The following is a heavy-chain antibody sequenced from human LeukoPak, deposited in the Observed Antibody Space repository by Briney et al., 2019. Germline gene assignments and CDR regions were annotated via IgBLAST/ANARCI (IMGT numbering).Heavy chain of an antibody. CDR1: GGSFSGYY. Sequence: PSETLSLTCAVYGGSFSGYYWSWIRQPPGKGLEWIGEINHSGSTSYNPSLKSRVTISVDTSKNQFSLKLSSVTAADTAVYYCARXPARIAAAGYWGQGTLVTVSS. V-gene: IGHV4-34*01. J-gene: IGHJ4*02. CDR3: ARXPARIAAAGY. CDR2: INHSGST. D-gene: IGHD6-13*01.